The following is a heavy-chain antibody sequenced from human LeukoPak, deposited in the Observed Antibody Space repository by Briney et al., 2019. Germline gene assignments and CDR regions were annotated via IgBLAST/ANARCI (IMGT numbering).Heavy chain of an antibody. CDR2: IYHTGST. Sequence: SETLSLTCTVSGYSISSGYYWGWIRQPPGKGLEWIGSIYHTGSTYYNPSLKSRVTISVDPSKNQFSLKLSSVTAADTAVYYCARLHYGGNYGYYYYYMDVWGKGTTVTISS. CDR3: ARLHYGGNYGYYYYYMDV. D-gene: IGHD4-23*01. CDR1: GYSISSGYY. V-gene: IGHV4-38-2*02. J-gene: IGHJ6*03.